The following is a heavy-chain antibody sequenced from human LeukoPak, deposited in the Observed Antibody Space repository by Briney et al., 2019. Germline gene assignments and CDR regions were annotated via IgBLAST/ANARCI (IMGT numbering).Heavy chain of an antibody. CDR2: IGNKASNYAT. CDR1: GFAFSGSA. Sequence: GGSLRPSCAASGFAFSGSAMHWVRQASGKGLEWVGHIGNKASNYATDYAPSLKGRFTISRDDSKDTAYLQVNSLKPEDTAVYYCAGNYDSWTGLNYWGLGTLVTVSS. J-gene: IGHJ4*02. D-gene: IGHD3-3*01. V-gene: IGHV3-73*01. CDR3: AGNYDSWTGLNY.